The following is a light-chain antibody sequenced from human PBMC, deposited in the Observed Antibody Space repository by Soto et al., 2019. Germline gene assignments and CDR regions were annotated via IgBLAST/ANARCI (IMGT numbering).Light chain of an antibody. Sequence: EIVMTQSPGTLSVSPGERATLSYRASQSVSSSLAWYQQRPGQAPRLLIYGASTRATGVPARFSGSGSGTGFTLTITSLQSEDFAVYYCQQYINWPPYTFGQGTKLQIK. CDR1: QSVSSS. V-gene: IGKV3-15*01. CDR3: QQYINWPPYT. J-gene: IGKJ2*01. CDR2: GAS.